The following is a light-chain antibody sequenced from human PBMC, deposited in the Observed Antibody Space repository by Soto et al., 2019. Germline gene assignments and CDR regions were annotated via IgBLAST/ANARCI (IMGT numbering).Light chain of an antibody. CDR3: QHYDASQWT. Sequence: DIVMTQSPGTVSLSAGETASLSCRASQNINNNLAWYQQKPGQAPRLLIYGGSSRATGIPDRFSGSGSGADFTLTISRLEPEDFGVYYCQHYDASQWTFGQGTKVDIK. V-gene: IGKV3-20*01. CDR1: QNINNN. CDR2: GGS. J-gene: IGKJ1*01.